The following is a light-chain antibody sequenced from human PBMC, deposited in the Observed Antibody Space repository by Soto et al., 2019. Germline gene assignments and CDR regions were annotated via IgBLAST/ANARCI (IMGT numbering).Light chain of an antibody. CDR3: QQCSSYSWT. J-gene: IGKJ1*01. CDR1: QSISTW. CDR2: DAS. V-gene: IGKV1-5*01. Sequence: IQLTQSPATLSSFVGDRLTITCRASQSISTWLDWYQQKPGKAPNLLIYDASSLESGVPSRFSGSGSGTEFTLTISSLQPDDFATYYCQQCSSYSWTFGQGTRWIS.